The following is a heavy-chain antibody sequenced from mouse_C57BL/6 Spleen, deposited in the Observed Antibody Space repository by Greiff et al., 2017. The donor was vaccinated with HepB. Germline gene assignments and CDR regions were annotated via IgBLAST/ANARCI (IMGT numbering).Heavy chain of an antibody. CDR2: INPNNGGT. CDR1: GYTFTDYN. D-gene: IGHD6-1*01. Sequence: EVQGVESGPELVKPGASVKIPCKASGYTFTDYNMDWVKQSHGKSLEWIGDINPNNGGTIYNQKFKGKATLTVDKSSSTAYMELRSLTSEDTAVYYCARESSSWYFDVWGTGTTVTVSS. V-gene: IGHV1-18*01. J-gene: IGHJ1*03. CDR3: ARESSSWYFDV.